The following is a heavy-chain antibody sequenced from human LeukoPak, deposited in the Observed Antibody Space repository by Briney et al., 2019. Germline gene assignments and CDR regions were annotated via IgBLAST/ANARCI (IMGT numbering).Heavy chain of an antibody. J-gene: IGHJ4*02. CDR2: INSGSGTT. CDR1: GLIFSSAV. CDR3: AKGSAGAGSYRPFDY. D-gene: IGHD3-10*01. V-gene: IGHV3-23*01. Sequence: GGSLRLSCAASGLIFSSAVMSWVRQAPGKELEWVSAINSGSGTTYAESVKGRFTISRDNSRNTLYLQMNTLRAGDTAVYYCAKGSAGAGSYRPFDYWGQGTLVTVSS.